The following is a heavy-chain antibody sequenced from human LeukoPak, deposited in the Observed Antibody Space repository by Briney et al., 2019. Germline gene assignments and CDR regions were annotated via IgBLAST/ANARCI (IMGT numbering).Heavy chain of an antibody. CDR1: GGSISSYY. J-gene: IGHJ5*02. V-gene: IGHV4-4*07. Sequence: SETLSLTCTVSGGSISSYYWSWIRQPAGRGLEWIVRIYTSGSTNYNPSLKSRVTMSVDTSKNQFSLKLSSVTAADTAVYYCARDLGIIGVASWFDPWGQGTLVTVSS. CDR3: ARDLGIIGVASWFDP. CDR2: IYTSGST. D-gene: IGHD3-3*01.